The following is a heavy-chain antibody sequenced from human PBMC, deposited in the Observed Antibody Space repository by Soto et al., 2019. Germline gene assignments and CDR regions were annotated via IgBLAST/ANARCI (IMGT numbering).Heavy chain of an antibody. V-gene: IGHV3-23*01. Sequence: GGSLRLSCAASGFTFSSYAMSWVRQAPGKGLEWVSAISGSGGSTYYADSVKGRFTISRDNSENTLYVQMSSLRADDTAIYYCAKNWPDRGSWHYPFDYWSQGTLVTVSS. CDR3: AKNWPDRGSWHYPFDY. D-gene: IGHD6-13*01. CDR1: GFTFSSYA. CDR2: ISGSGGST. J-gene: IGHJ4*02.